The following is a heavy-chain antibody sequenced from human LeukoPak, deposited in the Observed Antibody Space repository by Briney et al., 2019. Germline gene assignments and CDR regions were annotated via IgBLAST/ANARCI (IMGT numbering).Heavy chain of an antibody. CDR2: IIPILGIA. CDR3: ARAGLDGYNFDY. CDR1: GGTFSSYT. J-gene: IGHJ4*02. D-gene: IGHD5-24*01. Sequence: GASVKVSCKASGGTFSSYTISWVRQAPGQGLEWMGRIIPILGIANYAQKFQGRVTITADKSTGTAYMELSSLRSEDTAAYYCARAGLDGYNFDYWGQGTLVTVSS. V-gene: IGHV1-69*02.